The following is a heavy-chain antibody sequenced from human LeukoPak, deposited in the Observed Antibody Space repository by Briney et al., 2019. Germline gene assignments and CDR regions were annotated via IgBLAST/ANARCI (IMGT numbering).Heavy chain of an antibody. Sequence: SGTLSLTCAVYGGSFSGYYWSWIRQPPGKGLEWIGEINHSGSTNYNPSLKSRVSISVDTSKNQFSLKLSSVTAADTAVYYCARGKAEWLDNFRPNRFDYWGQGTLVTVSS. J-gene: IGHJ4*02. CDR1: GGSFSGYY. V-gene: IGHV4-34*01. D-gene: IGHD6-19*01. CDR3: ARGKAEWLDNFRPNRFDY. CDR2: INHSGST.